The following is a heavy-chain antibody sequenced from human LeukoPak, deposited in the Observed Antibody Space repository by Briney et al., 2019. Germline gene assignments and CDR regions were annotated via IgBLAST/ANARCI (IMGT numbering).Heavy chain of an antibody. CDR2: IYYSGGT. J-gene: IGHJ4*02. D-gene: IGHD3-22*01. CDR3: ARQEGRYYDT. CDR1: GGPISSSSYY. V-gene: IGHV4-39*01. Sequence: SETLSLTCTVSGGPISSSSYYWGWIRQPPGKGLEWIGSIYYSGGTYYNPSLKSRVTISVDTSKNQFSLKLSSVTAADTAVYYCARQEGRYYDTWGQGTLVTVSS.